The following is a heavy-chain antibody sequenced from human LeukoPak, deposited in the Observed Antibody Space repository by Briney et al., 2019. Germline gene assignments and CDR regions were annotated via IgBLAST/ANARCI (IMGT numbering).Heavy chain of an antibody. CDR3: ARAFYPGYYSYMAV. Sequence: SETLSLTCTVSGGSISPYYWSWIRQPPGKGLEWIGYIYYSGSANYNPSLKSRVTISVDTSKNQFSLKLSSVTAADTAVYYCARAFYPGYYSYMAVWGKGTTVTVSS. CDR2: IYYSGSA. V-gene: IGHV4-59*01. D-gene: IGHD3-3*02. J-gene: IGHJ6*03. CDR1: GGSISPYY.